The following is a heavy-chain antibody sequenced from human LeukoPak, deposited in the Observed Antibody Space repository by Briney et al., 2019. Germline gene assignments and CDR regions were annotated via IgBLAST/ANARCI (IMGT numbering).Heavy chain of an antibody. V-gene: IGHV4-59*01. CDR3: ARGDILTGFSVGAFDI. Sequence: PSETLSLTCTVSGGSISSYYWSWIRQPPGKGLEWIGYIYYSGSTNYNPSLKSRVTISVDTSKNQFSLKLSSVTAADTAVYYCARGDILTGFSVGAFDIWGQGTMVTVSS. D-gene: IGHD3-9*01. CDR1: GGSISSYY. J-gene: IGHJ3*02. CDR2: IYYSGST.